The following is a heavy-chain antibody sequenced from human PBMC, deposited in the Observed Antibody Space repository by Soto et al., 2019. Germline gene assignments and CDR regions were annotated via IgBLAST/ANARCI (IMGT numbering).Heavy chain of an antibody. Sequence: GGSLRLSCAASGFTFSSYWMSWVRQAPGKGLEWVANIKQDGSEKYYVDSVKGRFTISRDNAKNSLYLQMNGLRAEDTAVYYCARDLLVGILYYYYGMDVWGQGTTVTVSS. CDR2: IKQDGSEK. CDR1: GFTFSSYW. CDR3: ARDLLVGILYYYYGMDV. V-gene: IGHV3-7*01. J-gene: IGHJ6*02. D-gene: IGHD2-21*01.